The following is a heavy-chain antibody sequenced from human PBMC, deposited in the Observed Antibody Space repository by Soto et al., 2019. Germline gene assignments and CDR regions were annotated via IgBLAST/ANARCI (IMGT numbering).Heavy chain of an antibody. CDR1: GGTFSTYA. Sequence: QVQLVQSGAEVKKPESSVKVSCKAPGGTFSTYAISWVRQAPGQGLEWMGGIIPMFGTANYAQRFQDRVTLTXXESTNTVYMELSSLRSEDTAVYFCASGIRLWLRRINNGYSGWGQGTLVTVSS. D-gene: IGHD5-12*01. V-gene: IGHV1-69*05. CDR2: IIPMFGTA. J-gene: IGHJ4*02. CDR3: ASGIRLWLRRINNGYSG.